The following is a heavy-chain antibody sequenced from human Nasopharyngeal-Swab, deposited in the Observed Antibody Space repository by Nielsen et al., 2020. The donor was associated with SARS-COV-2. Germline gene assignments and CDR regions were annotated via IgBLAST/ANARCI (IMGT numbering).Heavy chain of an antibody. CDR3: ARGVTAIRRGDNWFDP. Sequence: SCTVSGGSISSYYWSWIRQPPGKGLEWIGYIYYSGSTNYNPSLKSRVTISVDTSKNQFSLKLSSVTAADTAVYYCARGVTAIRRGDNWFDPWGQGTLVTVSS. CDR1: GGSISSYY. V-gene: IGHV4-59*13. D-gene: IGHD2-21*02. CDR2: IYYSGST. J-gene: IGHJ5*02.